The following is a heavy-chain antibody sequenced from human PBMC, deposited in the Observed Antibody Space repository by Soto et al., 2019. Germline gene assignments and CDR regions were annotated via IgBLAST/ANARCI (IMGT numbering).Heavy chain of an antibody. Sequence: ASVKVSCKASGYTFTSYAMHWVRQAPGQRLEWMGWINAGNGNTKYSQKFQGRVTITRDTSASTAYMELSSLRSEDTAVYYCAARGSRDFYMDVWGKGTTVTVSS. D-gene: IGHD2-2*01. CDR1: GYTFTSYA. CDR2: INAGNGNT. CDR3: AARGSRDFYMDV. J-gene: IGHJ6*03. V-gene: IGHV1-3*01.